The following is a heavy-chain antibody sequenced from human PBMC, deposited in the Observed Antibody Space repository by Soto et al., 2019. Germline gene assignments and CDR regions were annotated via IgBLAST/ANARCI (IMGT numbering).Heavy chain of an antibody. D-gene: IGHD6-19*01. Sequence: QVQLVESGGGVVQPGRSLRLSCAASGFTFSSYGMHWVRQAPGKGLEWVAVISYDGSNKYYADSVKGRFTISRDNSKNTLYLQMNSLRAEDTAVYYCAKELDEVSSGWYYFDYWGQGTLVTVSS. CDR3: AKELDEVSSGWYYFDY. J-gene: IGHJ4*02. CDR1: GFTFSSYG. V-gene: IGHV3-30*18. CDR2: ISYDGSNK.